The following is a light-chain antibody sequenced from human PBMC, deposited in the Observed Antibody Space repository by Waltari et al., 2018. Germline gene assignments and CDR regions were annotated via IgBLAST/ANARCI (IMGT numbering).Light chain of an antibody. CDR1: QSVSGNY. V-gene: IGKV3-20*01. J-gene: IGKJ5*01. Sequence: ALTQSPGTLSLSPGERVTLSCRASQSVSGNYLAWYQQQPGQSPRLLIYETSTRATGVPDRFRGSGSGTEFTLTSDRLEPEDFAVYFCQQYSASPHVTFGQGTRLEIK. CDR3: QQYSASPHVT. CDR2: ETS.